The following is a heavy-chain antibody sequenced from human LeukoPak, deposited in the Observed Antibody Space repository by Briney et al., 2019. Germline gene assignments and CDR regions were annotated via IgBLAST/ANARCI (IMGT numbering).Heavy chain of an antibody. V-gene: IGHV4-4*07. D-gene: IGHD1-1*01. Sequence: SSETLSLTCIVPGDSISTYYWSWIRQSAGKGLEWIGRIYTSGGAKYSPSLKSRVSISVDETKNQVSLRLTSVTAADTAVYYCAGELQLRVWGQGTLVTVSS. CDR3: AGELQLRV. J-gene: IGHJ4*02. CDR1: GDSISTYY. CDR2: IYTSGGA.